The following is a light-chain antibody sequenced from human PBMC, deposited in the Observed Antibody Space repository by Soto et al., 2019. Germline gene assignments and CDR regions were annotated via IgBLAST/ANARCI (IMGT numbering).Light chain of an antibody. Sequence: DIQMTESPSSLSASVGDRVTIXXRASQTISNYLNWYQQKPGKAPKXLIYAASSLQSGVPSRFSGSGAGTDFTLSISSLQPEDFATYYCQQSYSTPRTFGQGTKVDIK. V-gene: IGKV1-39*01. CDR2: AAS. J-gene: IGKJ1*01. CDR1: QTISNY. CDR3: QQSYSTPRT.